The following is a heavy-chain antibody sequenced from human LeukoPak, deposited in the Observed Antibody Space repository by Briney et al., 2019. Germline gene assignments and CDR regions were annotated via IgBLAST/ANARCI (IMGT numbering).Heavy chain of an antibody. CDR1: GYTFTSYG. CDR2: ISAYNGNT. Sequence: EASVKVSCKASGYTFTSYGISWVRQAPGQGLEWMGWISAYNGNTNYAQKLQGRVTMTTDTSTSTAYMEPRSLRSDDTAVYYCARDLGVGIVGATFPDYWGQGTLVTVSS. CDR3: ARDLGVGIVGATFPDY. J-gene: IGHJ4*02. V-gene: IGHV1-18*01. D-gene: IGHD1-26*01.